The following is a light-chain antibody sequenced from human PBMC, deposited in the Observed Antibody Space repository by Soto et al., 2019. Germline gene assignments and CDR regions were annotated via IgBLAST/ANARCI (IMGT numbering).Light chain of an antibody. V-gene: IGKV1-27*01. J-gene: IGKJ3*01. Sequence: DIQMTQSPTSLSASVGDRVTITCRASQGIRNFVAWYQQKPGKAPKLLIYAASTLQSGVPSRFSGSGSGTAFPLTINSLQTEDVATYSSQKYSSVPVFGPGTKVEIK. CDR2: AAS. CDR3: QKYSSVPV. CDR1: QGIRNF.